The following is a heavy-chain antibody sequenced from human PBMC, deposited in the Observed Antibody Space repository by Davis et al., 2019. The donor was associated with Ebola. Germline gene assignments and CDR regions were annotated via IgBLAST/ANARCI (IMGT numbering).Heavy chain of an antibody. CDR2: INPHNGNT. D-gene: IGHD1-26*01. J-gene: IGHJ4*02. Sequence: AASVKVSCKASGYSFSSYGFSWVRQAPGQGLEWMGWINPHNGNTNYAQNGQGRVTITTDTSTSTAYMELSSLRSEDTAVYYCATNDYSGSYRDYWGQGTLVTVSS. CDR1: GYSFSSYG. CDR3: ATNDYSGSYRDY. V-gene: IGHV1-18*01.